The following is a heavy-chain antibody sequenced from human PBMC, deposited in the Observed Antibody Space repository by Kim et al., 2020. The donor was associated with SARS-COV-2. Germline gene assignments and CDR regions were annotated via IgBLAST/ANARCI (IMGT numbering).Heavy chain of an antibody. V-gene: IGHV3-48*03. J-gene: IGHJ5*02. Sequence: GGSLRLSCAASGFTFSSYEMNWVRQAPGKGLEWVSYISSSGSTIYYADSVKGRFTISRDNAKNSLYLQMNSLRAEDTAVYYCARDSANWNDDGDWFDPWGQGTLVTVSS. CDR1: GFTFSSYE. CDR2: ISSSGSTI. CDR3: ARDSANWNDDGDWFDP. D-gene: IGHD1-1*01.